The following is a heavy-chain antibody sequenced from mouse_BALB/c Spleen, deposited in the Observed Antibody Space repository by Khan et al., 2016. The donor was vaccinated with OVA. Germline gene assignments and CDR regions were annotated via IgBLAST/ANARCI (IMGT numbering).Heavy chain of an antibody. D-gene: IGHD1-1*01. V-gene: IGHV1-9*01. CDR1: GYTFSRYW. Sequence: QVQLQQSGAELMKPGASVQISCKATGYTFSRYWIEWIKQRPGPGLEWIGEILPGSGSTNYTEKSKGKATITADNSYHTTYMQHSRLTSEDSAVHDSASLGLRSLDNWGQGTPLTVSS. CDR3: ASLGLRSLDN. CDR2: ILPGSGST. J-gene: IGHJ2*01.